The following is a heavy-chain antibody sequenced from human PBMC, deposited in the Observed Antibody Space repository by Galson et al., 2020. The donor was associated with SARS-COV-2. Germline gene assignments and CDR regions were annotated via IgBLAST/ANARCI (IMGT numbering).Heavy chain of an antibody. J-gene: IGHJ3*02. CDR2: INLSGTT. D-gene: IGHD2-15*01. Sequence: SETMSLTCAVVARPFTRHYSSWIRQPPGKGRGWNGEINLSGTTNYNPSLKSRVTVSVDTSNKQFSLKMTSIIAADAAVYDWARGVPDMTAFVEIGYAFDIWGQGTMVTMSS. V-gene: IGHV4-34*01. CDR3: ARGVPDMTAFVEIGYAFDI. CDR1: ARPFTRHY.